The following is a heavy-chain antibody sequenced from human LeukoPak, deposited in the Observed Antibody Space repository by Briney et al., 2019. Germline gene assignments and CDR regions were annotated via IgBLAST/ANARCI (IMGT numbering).Heavy chain of an antibody. Sequence: GASVKVSCKASGYTFTSHAMHWVRQAPGQSLEWMGWIDAGNGNTNYSQEFQGRVTITRDTSTSTAYMELRSLRSDDTAVYYCARERTVGARDFDYWGKGTLVTVSS. CDR1: GYTFTSHA. CDR2: IDAGNGNT. CDR3: ARERTVGARDFDY. V-gene: IGHV1-3*01. J-gene: IGHJ4*02. D-gene: IGHD1-26*01.